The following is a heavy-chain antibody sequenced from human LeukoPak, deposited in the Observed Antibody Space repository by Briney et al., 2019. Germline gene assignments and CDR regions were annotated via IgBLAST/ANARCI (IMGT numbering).Heavy chain of an antibody. J-gene: IGHJ4*02. Sequence: GASVKVSCKASGYTFTGYYMHWVRQAPGQGLEWMGWINPNSGGTNYAQKFQGRVTMTRDTSISTAYMELSRLRSDDTAVYYCARDWGGGAWEDYYDSSGPYFDYWGQGTLVTVSP. D-gene: IGHD3-22*01. V-gene: IGHV1-2*02. CDR3: ARDWGGGAWEDYYDSSGPYFDY. CDR2: INPNSGGT. CDR1: GYTFTGYY.